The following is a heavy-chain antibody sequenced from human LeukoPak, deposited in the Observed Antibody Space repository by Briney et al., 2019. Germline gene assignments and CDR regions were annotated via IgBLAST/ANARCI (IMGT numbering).Heavy chain of an antibody. Sequence: GGSLRLSCAASGFSISNSAMSWVRQAPGKGLEWVSLIVASSGSTFYADSVKGRFTISRDNSKNTLYLQMNSLRAEDTAVYYCANMTASAKNWGQGTLVTVSS. CDR2: IVASSGST. V-gene: IGHV3-23*01. CDR1: GFSISNSA. D-gene: IGHD3-16*01. J-gene: IGHJ4*02. CDR3: ANMTASAKN.